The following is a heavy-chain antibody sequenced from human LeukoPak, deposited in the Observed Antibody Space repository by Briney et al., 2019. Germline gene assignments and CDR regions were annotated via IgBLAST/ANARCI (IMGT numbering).Heavy chain of an antibody. D-gene: IGHD5-12*01. J-gene: IGHJ5*02. CDR1: GASVTTYY. CDR3: ARGGFRPET. V-gene: IGHV4-59*02. Sequence: PETLSLTCTVSGASVTTYYWSWVRQPPGKGLEYIGYIYYSGSTSYNPSLKSRVTMSVDTSKNQVSLSLNSVTAADTAVYYCARGGFRPETWGQGTLVTVSS. CDR2: IYYSGST.